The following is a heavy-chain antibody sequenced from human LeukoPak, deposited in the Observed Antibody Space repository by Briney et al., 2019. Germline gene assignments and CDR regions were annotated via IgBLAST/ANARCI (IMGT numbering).Heavy chain of an antibody. CDR3: ARRVPAAMFDY. Sequence: SETLSLTCTVSGGSISSGGYYWSWIRQHPGKGLEWIGYIYYSGSTYYNPSLKSRVTISVDTSKNQFSLKLSSVTAADTAVYYCARRVPAAMFDYWGQGTLVTVSS. J-gene: IGHJ4*02. CDR1: GGSISSGGYY. V-gene: IGHV4-31*03. CDR2: IYYSGST. D-gene: IGHD2-2*01.